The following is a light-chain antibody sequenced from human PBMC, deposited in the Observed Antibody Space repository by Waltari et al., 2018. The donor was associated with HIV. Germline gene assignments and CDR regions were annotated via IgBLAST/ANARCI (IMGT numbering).Light chain of an antibody. CDR2: GAS. CDR1: QAIDNY. CDR3: QQYYVFPRT. V-gene: IGKV1D-8*01. J-gene: IGKJ1*01. Sequence: VIWMTQSPALLSASTGDKVNITCRLSQAIDNYLAWYQQRPGKAPNLLIYGASTLQSGVPSRISGSGSGTDFTLTISCLQPEDFAVYYCQQYYVFPRTFGHGTKVEVK.